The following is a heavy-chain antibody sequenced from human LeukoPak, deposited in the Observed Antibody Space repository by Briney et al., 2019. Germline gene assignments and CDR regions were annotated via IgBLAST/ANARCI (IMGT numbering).Heavy chain of an antibody. V-gene: IGHV4-59*01. J-gene: IGHJ4*02. CDR2: IDYSGST. CDR3: ARGGRGYSYEIDY. CDR1: GGSISTFY. Sequence: PSETLSLTCTVPGGSISTFYWSWIRQPPGKGLEWIGYIDYSGSTNYNPSLKSRVIISVDTSNNQFSLKVSSVTAADTAVYYCARGGRGYSYEIDYWGQGTLVTVSS. D-gene: IGHD5-18*01.